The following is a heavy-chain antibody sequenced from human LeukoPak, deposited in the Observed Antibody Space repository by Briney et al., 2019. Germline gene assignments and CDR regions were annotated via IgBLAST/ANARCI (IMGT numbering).Heavy chain of an antibody. CDR2: IYHSGST. V-gene: IGHV4-4*02. J-gene: IGHJ5*02. D-gene: IGHD3-10*01. Sequence: PSGTLSLTCAVSGGSISSSNWWSWVRQPPGKGLEWIGEIYHSGSTNYNPSLKSRVTISVDKSKNQFSLKLSSVTAADTAVYYCARDRRVYYGSGSYYPNRGWFDPWGQGTLVTVSS. CDR1: GGSISSSNW. CDR3: ARDRRVYYGSGSYYPNRGWFDP.